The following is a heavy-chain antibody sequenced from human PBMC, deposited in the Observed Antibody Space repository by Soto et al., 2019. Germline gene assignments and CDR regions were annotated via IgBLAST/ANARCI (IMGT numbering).Heavy chain of an antibody. V-gene: IGHV2-70*01. CDR1: GFSLSTSGMC. CDR2: IDWDDDK. J-gene: IGHJ4*02. D-gene: IGHD6-13*01. CDR3: ARILCGSSWYFPFDY. Sequence: ESGPTLVNPTQTLTLTCTFSGFSLSTSGMCVSWIRQPPGKALEWLALIDWDDDKYYSTSLKTSLTISKDTSKNQVVLTMTNVDPVDTATYYCARILCGSSWYFPFDYWGQGTLVTVS.